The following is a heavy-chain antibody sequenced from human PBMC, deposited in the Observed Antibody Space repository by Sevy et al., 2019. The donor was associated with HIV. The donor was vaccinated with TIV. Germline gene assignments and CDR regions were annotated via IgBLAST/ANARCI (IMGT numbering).Heavy chain of an antibody. V-gene: IGHV3-48*01. CDR2: ISSSSDSSRTL. D-gene: IGHD6-19*01. J-gene: IGHJ4*01. CDR1: GFTFISYS. CDR3: ARPDLSGWYFDF. Sequence: GGSLRLSCVASGFTFISYSMNWVRQAPGKGLEWVSYISSSSDSSRTLYYADSVKGRFSISRDNAKNSVHLQMTSLRVEDTAVYYCARPDLSGWYFDFWGHGTLVTVSS.